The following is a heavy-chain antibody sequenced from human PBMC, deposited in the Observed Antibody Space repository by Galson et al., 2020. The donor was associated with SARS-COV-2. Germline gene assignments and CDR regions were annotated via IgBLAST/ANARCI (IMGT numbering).Heavy chain of an antibody. D-gene: IGHD3-9*01. CDR1: GYTFTDYY. J-gene: IGHJ6*02. CDR3: ARLRYYDVLTGYIVDV. CDR2: INPKSGGT. V-gene: IGHV1-2*02. Sequence: ASVKVSCKASGYTFTDYYIHWVRQAPGQGLEWMGWINPKSGGTNYAQKFAGRVTMTRDTSITTAYMELSRLRADDTAVYYCARLRYYDVLTGYIVDVWGQGTMGTVSS.